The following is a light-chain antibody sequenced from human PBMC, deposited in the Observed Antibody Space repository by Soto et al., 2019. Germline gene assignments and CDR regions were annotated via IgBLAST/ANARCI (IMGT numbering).Light chain of an antibody. CDR3: QQYGSSPTWT. CDR1: QSVSSNY. V-gene: IGKV3-20*01. Sequence: ESVLTQAPGTRALPPWGGAPRSCSASQSVSSNYLAWYQQKPGQAPRLLIYGASNRATGIPDRFSGSGSGTDFTLTISSLEFGDSAVYYCQQYGSSPTWTFGQGTKVDIK. J-gene: IGKJ1*01. CDR2: GAS.